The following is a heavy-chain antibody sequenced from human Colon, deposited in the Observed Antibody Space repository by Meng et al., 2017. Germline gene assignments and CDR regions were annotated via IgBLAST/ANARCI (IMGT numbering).Heavy chain of an antibody. V-gene: IGHV3-7*01. Sequence: GESLKISCTPSGFTFSDSWMTWVRQAPGKGLEWVGNIDPDGTVKNYVDSVKGRFTFSRDNAKNSLFLQMNSLRAEDTAVYYCARDSGWGSLDYWGQGTLVTVSS. CDR3: ARDSGWGSLDY. D-gene: IGHD7-27*01. J-gene: IGHJ4*02. CDR2: IDPDGTVK. CDR1: GFTFSDSW.